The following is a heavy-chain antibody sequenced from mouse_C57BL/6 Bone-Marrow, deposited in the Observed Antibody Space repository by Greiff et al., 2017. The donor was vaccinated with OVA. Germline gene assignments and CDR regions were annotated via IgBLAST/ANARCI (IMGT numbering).Heavy chain of an antibody. D-gene: IGHD2-2*01. Sequence: VQLKQSGAELVRPGASVKLSCTASGFNIKDDYMHWVKQRPEQGLEWIGWIDPENGDTEYASKFQGKATITVDTSSNTAYLQISSLTSEDTAVYYCTTCGYDRFYFDYWGQGTTLTVSS. V-gene: IGHV14-4*01. CDR1: GFNIKDDY. J-gene: IGHJ2*01. CDR3: TTCGYDRFYFDY. CDR2: IDPENGDT.